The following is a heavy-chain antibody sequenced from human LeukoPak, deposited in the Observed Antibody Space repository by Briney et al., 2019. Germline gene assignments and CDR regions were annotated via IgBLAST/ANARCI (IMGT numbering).Heavy chain of an antibody. V-gene: IGHV3-48*03. CDR3: ARLDSGCDGDDY. Sequence: GGSLRLSCAASGFTFSSYEMNWVRQAPGKGLEWVSYISSSGSTIYYADSVKGRFTISRDNAKNSLYLQMNSLRAEDTAVYYCARLDSGCDGDDYWGQGTLVTVSS. J-gene: IGHJ4*02. CDR2: ISSSGSTI. CDR1: GFTFSSYE. D-gene: IGHD5-12*01.